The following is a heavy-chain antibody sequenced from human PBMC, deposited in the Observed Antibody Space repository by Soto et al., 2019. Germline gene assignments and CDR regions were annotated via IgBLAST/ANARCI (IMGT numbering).Heavy chain of an antibody. Sequence: EGSLRHCCAASGFIFSRYAMNWVRHAPGKGLEWVSAISGSGGSTYYADSVKGRFAISRDSSKNTLYLQMNSLRAEDTAVYYCSKGNSWSPALVLDIWGQGTMVTVSS. V-gene: IGHV3-23*01. CDR3: SKGNSWSPALVLDI. CDR1: GFIFSRYA. D-gene: IGHD1-7*01. J-gene: IGHJ3*02. CDR2: ISGSGGST.